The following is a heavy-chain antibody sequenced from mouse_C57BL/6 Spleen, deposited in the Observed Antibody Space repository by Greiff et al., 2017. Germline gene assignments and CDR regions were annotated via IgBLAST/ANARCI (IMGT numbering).Heavy chain of an antibody. V-gene: IGHV2-4*01. Sequence: VHLVESGPGLVQPSQSLSITCTVSGFSLTSYGVHWVRQPPGKGLEWLGVIWSGGSTDYNAAFISRLNISKDNSKSQVFFKMNSLQADDTAIYXWAKGGVYDYDHYFDDWGKGTTLTVSS. CDR1: GFSLTSYG. D-gene: IGHD2-4*01. CDR2: IWSGGST. CDR3: AKGGVYDYDHYFDD. J-gene: IGHJ2*01.